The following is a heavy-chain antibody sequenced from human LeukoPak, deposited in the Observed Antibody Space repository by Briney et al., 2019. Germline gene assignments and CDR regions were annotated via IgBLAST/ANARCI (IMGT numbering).Heavy chain of an antibody. CDR3: ARYGSDNYYGMDV. D-gene: IGHD3-10*01. CDR2: INPSGGSS. CDR1: GYTFTSYY. V-gene: IGHV1-46*01. Sequence: ASVKVSCKASGYTFTSYYMHWVRQAPGQGLEWMGIINPSGGSSSYAQKFQGRVTMTRDTSTSTVYMELSSLRSEDTAVYYCARYGSDNYYGMDVWGQGTTVTVSS. J-gene: IGHJ6*02.